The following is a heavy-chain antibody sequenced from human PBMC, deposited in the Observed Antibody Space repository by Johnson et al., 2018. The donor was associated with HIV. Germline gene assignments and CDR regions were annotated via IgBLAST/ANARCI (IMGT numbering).Heavy chain of an antibody. J-gene: IGHJ3*02. Sequence: VQLVESGGGVVRPGGSLRLSCAASGFTFDDYGMSWVRQAPGKGLEWVSFIRFDGSNEYYADSVKGRFTISRDNSKYTLYLQMNSLRAEDTAVYYCAKLDVSLDAFDIWGQGTMVTVSS. CDR3: AKLDVSLDAFDI. D-gene: IGHD5/OR15-5a*01. CDR1: GFTFDDYG. V-gene: IGHV3-30*02. CDR2: IRFDGSNE.